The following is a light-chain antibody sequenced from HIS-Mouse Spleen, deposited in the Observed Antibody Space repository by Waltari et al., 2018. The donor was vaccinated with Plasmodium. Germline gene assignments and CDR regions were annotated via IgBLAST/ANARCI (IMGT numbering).Light chain of an antibody. V-gene: IGLV2-23*03. J-gene: IGLJ2*01. CDR1: SSDVGSYNL. Sequence: QSALTQPASVSGSPGQSITISCTGTSSDVGSYNLVSCYQQHPGKAPKLMIYEGSKRPSGVSNRFSGSKSGNTASLTISGLQAEDEADYYCCSYAGSSTFEGVFGGGTKLTVL. CDR3: CSYAGSSTFEGV. CDR2: EGS.